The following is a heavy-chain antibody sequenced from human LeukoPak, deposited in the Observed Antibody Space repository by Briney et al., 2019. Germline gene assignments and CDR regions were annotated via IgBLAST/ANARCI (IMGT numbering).Heavy chain of an antibody. V-gene: IGHV3-23*01. Sequence: GGSLRLSCAASGFTFSSYAMSWVRQAPGKGLEWVSAISGSGGSTYYADSVKGRFTISRDNSKNTLYLQMNSLRAEDTAVYYCAKDRLPTYYYDSSGYSYFDYWGQGTLVTVSS. CDR2: ISGSGGST. J-gene: IGHJ4*02. CDR1: GFTFSSYA. D-gene: IGHD3-22*01. CDR3: AKDRLPTYYYDSSGYSYFDY.